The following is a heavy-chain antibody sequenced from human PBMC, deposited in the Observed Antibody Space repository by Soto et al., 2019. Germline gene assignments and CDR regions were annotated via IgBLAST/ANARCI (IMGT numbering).Heavy chain of an antibody. D-gene: IGHD2-8*01. J-gene: IGHJ2*01. CDR2: ISASGRS. V-gene: IGHV4-4*07. CDR1: GDFISNFY. Sequence: QVQLQESGPGLVKPSETLSLTCTVSGDFISNFYWSWIRQPAGKGLQSLGRISASGRSNYNPNLQSRVAMSLDTAKNQFSLRLTSLSAADTAVYFGARGMGRYFDLWGRGTLVTVFS. CDR3: ARGMGRYFDL.